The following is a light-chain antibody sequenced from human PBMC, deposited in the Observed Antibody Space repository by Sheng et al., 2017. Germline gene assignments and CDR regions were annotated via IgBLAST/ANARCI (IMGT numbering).Light chain of an antibody. CDR1: SSDVGGYNS. V-gene: IGLV2-14*01. CDR2: DVT. Sequence: QSALTQPASVSGSRGQSITISCTGTSSDVGGYNSVSWYQQHPGKAPKIIIYDVTIRPSGVSNRFSGSKSGNTASLTISGLQAEDEADYYCSSFTSSSTFIFGTGTTITVL. J-gene: IGLJ1*01. CDR3: SSFTSSSTFI.